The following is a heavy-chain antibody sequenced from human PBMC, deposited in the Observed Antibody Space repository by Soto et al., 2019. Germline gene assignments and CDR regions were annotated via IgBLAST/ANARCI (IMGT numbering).Heavy chain of an antibody. J-gene: IGHJ4*02. CDR3: ARAPEPPPIFGVVRPHFFDF. V-gene: IGHV4-31*02. D-gene: IGHD3-3*01. Sequence: KPGKGLEWIGYIFYSDSFYYTPSLKGRVVILADTSKNQFTLKLSSVTDADTAVYYCARAPEPPPIFGVVRPHFFDFWGQGTLVTVSS. CDR2: IFYSDSF.